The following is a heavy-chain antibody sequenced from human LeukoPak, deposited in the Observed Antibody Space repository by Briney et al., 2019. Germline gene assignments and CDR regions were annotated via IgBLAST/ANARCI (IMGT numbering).Heavy chain of an antibody. CDR3: ARGDDSSGPEGAFDI. CDR2: IYQSGNT. J-gene: IGHJ3*02. CDR1: GDSTSSGGYS. D-gene: IGHD3-22*01. V-gene: IGHV4-30-2*01. Sequence: SETLSLTCALSGDSTSSGGYSWNWIRQPPGKGLEWIGNIYQSGNTYNNPSLRSRVTISADRSKNQFSLKLSSVTAADTAVYYCARGDDSSGPEGAFDIWGQGTMVTVSS.